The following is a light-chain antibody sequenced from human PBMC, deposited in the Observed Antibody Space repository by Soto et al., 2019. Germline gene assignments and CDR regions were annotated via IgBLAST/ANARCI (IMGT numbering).Light chain of an antibody. CDR1: QYITIY. CDR2: GTS. Sequence: DIVLTQSPATLSFSAGERATLYCGASQYITIYLAWYQQKPGQAPRLLIHGTSSRATGIPDRFSGSGSGTDFTLTTSRLEPEDSAVYYCQQHGTTFGQGTKV. CDR3: QQHGTT. V-gene: IGKV3-20*01. J-gene: IGKJ1*01.